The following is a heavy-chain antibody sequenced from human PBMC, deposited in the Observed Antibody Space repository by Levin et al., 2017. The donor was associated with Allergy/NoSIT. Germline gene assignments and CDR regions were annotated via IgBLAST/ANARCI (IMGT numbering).Heavy chain of an antibody. CDR2: ISGSGGST. CDR3: AKSSGAVAGKGDYYYYGMDV. V-gene: IGHV3-23*01. J-gene: IGHJ6*02. CDR1: GFTFSSYA. Sequence: GGSLRLSCAASGFTFSSYAMSWVRQAPGKGLEWVSAISGSGGSTYYADSVKGRFTISRDNSKNTLYLQMNSLRAEDTAVYYCAKSSGAVAGKGDYYYYGMDVWGQGTTVTVSS. D-gene: IGHD6-19*01.